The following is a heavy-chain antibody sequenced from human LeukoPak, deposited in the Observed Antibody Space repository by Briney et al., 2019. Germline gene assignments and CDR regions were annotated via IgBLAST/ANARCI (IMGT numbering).Heavy chain of an antibody. CDR3: ARDIVPSGSGWYEFDY. J-gene: IGHJ4*02. CDR1: GVTFSSYS. V-gene: IGHV3-21*01. Sequence: GGSLRLSCAASGVTFSSYSMNWVRQAPGKGLEWVSSISSSSSYIYYADSVKGRFTISRDNAKNSLYLQMNSLRAEDTAVYYCARDIVPSGSGWYEFDYWGQGTLVTVSS. CDR2: ISSSSSYI. D-gene: IGHD6-19*01.